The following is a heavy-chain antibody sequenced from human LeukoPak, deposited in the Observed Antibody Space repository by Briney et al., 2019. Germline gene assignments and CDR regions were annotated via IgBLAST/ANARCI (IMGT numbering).Heavy chain of an antibody. J-gene: IGHJ4*02. V-gene: IGHV4-61*02. CDR3: ARGFAAYDYVWGSYRRLYYFDY. CDR1: GGSISSGSYY. D-gene: IGHD3-16*02. CDR2: IYTSGST. Sequence: PSETLSLTCTVSGGSISSGSYYWSWIRQPAGKGLEWIGRIYTSGSTNYNPSLKSRVTISVDTSKNQFSLKLSSVTAADTAVYYCARGFAAYDYVWGSYRRLYYFDYWGQGTLVTVSS.